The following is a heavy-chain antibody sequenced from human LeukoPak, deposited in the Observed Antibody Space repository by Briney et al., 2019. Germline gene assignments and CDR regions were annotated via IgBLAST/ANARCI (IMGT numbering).Heavy chain of an antibody. CDR2: IYYSGSS. Sequence: KSSETLSLTCTVSGGYISSYYWSWIRQPPGKGLEWIGYIYYSGSSNYNPSLKSRVTISVDTSKNQISLKLSSVTAADTAVYYCARIRSYTMIVVGYFDYWGQGTLVTVSS. CDR3: ARIRSYTMIVVGYFDY. CDR1: GGYISSYY. D-gene: IGHD3-22*01. V-gene: IGHV4-59*12. J-gene: IGHJ4*02.